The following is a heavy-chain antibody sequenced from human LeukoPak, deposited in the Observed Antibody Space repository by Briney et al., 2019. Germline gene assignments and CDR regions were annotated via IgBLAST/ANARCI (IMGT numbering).Heavy chain of an antibody. CDR3: ARDRETSGYYYTDV. V-gene: IGHV1-2*06. CDR2: IDPNSGGT. Sequence: SSVKVSCKASGYTFTGYYIYLVRQAPGQGLDWMGRIDPNSGGTDYAQKFQGRVTMTRDTSISTAYMELSRLRADDTAVYYCARDRETSGYYYTDVWGKGTTVTVSS. CDR1: GYTFTGYY. J-gene: IGHJ6*03.